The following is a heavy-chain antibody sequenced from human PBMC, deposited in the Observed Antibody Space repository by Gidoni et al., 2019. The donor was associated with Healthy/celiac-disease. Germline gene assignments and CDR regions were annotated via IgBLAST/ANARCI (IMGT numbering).Heavy chain of an antibody. Sequence: QVQLVQSGPEVKKPGSSVQVSCPAPVGTFSSYAISWVRQAPGQGLEWIGGIVPIYGTANYAQKLQGRVTITADESTSTAYMELSSLRSEDTAVYYCARSIVGATTSEDYWGQGTLVTVSS. D-gene: IGHD1-26*01. J-gene: IGHJ4*02. CDR2: IVPIYGTA. CDR3: ARSIVGATTSEDY. CDR1: VGTFSSYA. V-gene: IGHV1-69*01.